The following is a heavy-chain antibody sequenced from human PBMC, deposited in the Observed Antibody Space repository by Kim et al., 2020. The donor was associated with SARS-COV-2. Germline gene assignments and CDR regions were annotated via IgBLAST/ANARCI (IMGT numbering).Heavy chain of an antibody. CDR3: ARDNYYYDSSGYSPVDY. V-gene: IGHV3-48*02. D-gene: IGHD3-22*01. CDR1: GFTFSSYS. Sequence: GGSLRLSCAASGFTFSSYSMNWVRQAPGKGLEWVSYISSSSSTIYYADSVKGRFTISRDNAKNSLYLQMNSLRDEDTAVYYCARDNYYYDSSGYSPVDYWGQRALVTVSS. CDR2: ISSSSSTI. J-gene: IGHJ4*02.